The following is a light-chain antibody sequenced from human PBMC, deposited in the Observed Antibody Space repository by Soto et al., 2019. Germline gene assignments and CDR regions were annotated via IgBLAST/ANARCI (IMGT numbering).Light chain of an antibody. V-gene: IGKV3D-20*02. CDR1: ESVSSNY. CDR2: DAY. CDR3: QQRHMWPIT. Sequence: ENVLTQSPGTLSLSPGERATLSCRASESVSSNYVAWYQQKPGQAPRLLIYDAYNRATGIPPRFSGSGSGTDFTLTISSLEPEDSAVYYCQQRHMWPITFGQGTRLEIK. J-gene: IGKJ5*01.